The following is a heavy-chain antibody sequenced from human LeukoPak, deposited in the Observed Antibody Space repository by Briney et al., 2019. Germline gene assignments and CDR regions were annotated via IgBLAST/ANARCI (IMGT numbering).Heavy chain of an antibody. J-gene: IGHJ6*02. D-gene: IGHD1-26*01. V-gene: IGHV3-23*01. CDR3: AKDQSDSGSYYDYYYGMDV. Sequence: PRGSLRLSCAASGFTFSSYAMSWVRQVPGKGLEWVSAISGSGGSTYYADSVKGRFTISRDNSKNTLYLQMNSLRAEDTAVYYCAKDQSDSGSYYDYYYGMDVWGQGTTVTVSS. CDR1: GFTFSSYA. CDR2: ISGSGGST.